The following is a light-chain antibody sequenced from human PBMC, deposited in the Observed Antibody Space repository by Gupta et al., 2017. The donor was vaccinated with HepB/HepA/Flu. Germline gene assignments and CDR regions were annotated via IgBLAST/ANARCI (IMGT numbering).Light chain of an antibody. J-gene: IGLJ2*01. V-gene: IGLV2-23*02. CDR1: TSDIGTSNL. CDR2: EVS. CDR3: CSHAGSIIYVV. Sequence: QSALTQPASVSGSPGQSIPITCTVATSDIGTSNLVSWYQQHPGKAPRLMIYEVSKRPSGMSNRFSGSKSGNTASLTISGLQAEDQADYYCCSHAGSIIYVVFGGGTKLTVL.